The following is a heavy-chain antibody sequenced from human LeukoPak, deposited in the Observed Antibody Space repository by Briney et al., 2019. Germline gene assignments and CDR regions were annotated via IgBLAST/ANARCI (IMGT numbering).Heavy chain of an antibody. J-gene: IGHJ4*02. D-gene: IGHD4-17*01. Sequence: GGSLILSCAASGFTFSSYSMNWVRQAPGKGLEWVSYISSSSSTIYYADSVKGRFTISRDNAKNSLYLQMNSLRAEDTAVYYCARDGIYGDYVFDYWGQGTLVTVSS. CDR1: GFTFSSYS. CDR2: ISSSSSTI. V-gene: IGHV3-48*04. CDR3: ARDGIYGDYVFDY.